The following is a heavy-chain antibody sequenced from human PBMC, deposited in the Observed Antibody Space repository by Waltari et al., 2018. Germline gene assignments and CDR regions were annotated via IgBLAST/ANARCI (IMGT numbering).Heavy chain of an antibody. CDR2: MNPNKGNT. J-gene: IGHJ4*02. Sequence: QVQLVQSGAEVKKPGASVKVSCKASGYSFTTFDINWVRQATEQGLEWMGWMNPNKGNTGYAGKIQDRVTMTSTNPICAAYVKRRSLRSEETALYYCAMKTSRASEYWREGTLVTVSS. D-gene: IGHD2-2*01. CDR3: AMKTSRASEY. V-gene: IGHV1-8*01. CDR1: GYSFTTFD.